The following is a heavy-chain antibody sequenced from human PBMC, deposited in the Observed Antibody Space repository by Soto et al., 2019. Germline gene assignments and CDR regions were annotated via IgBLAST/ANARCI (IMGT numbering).Heavy chain of an antibody. CDR2: ISGSGGST. V-gene: IGHV3-23*01. D-gene: IGHD6-6*01. J-gene: IGHJ4*02. Sequence: GGSLRLSCAASGFTFSSYAMSWVRQAPGKGLEWVSAISGSGGSTYYVDSVKGRFTISRDNSKNTLYLQMNSLRAEDTAVYYCAREFSNSPEAFDSWGQGSLVTVSS. CDR3: AREFSNSPEAFDS. CDR1: GFTFSSYA.